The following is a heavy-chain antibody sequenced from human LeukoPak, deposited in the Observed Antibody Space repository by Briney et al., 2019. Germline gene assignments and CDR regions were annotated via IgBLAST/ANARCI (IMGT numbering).Heavy chain of an antibody. CDR2: ISSSGSTI. J-gene: IGHJ2*01. V-gene: IGHV3-11*01. CDR3: AKDIWKQPWYFDL. D-gene: IGHD3-3*01. Sequence: GGSLRLSCAASGFTFSDYYMSWIRQAPGKGLEWVSYISSSGSTIYYADSVKGRFTISRDNAKNSLYLQMNSLRAEDTALYYCAKDIWKQPWYFDLWGRGTLVTVSS. CDR1: GFTFSDYY.